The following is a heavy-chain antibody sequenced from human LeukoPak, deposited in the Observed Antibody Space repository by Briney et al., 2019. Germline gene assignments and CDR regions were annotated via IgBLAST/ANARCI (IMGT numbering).Heavy chain of an antibody. V-gene: IGHV3-23*01. CDR1: GFTFSSCA. CDR3: ARHPEPGYCSSTSCHESYFDY. Sequence: GGSLRLSCAASGFTFSSCAMSWVRQAPGKGLEWVSAISGSGGRPYYTDSVKGRFTISRDNSKNALYLQMNSLRAEDTAVYYCARHPEPGYCSSTSCHESYFDYWGQGTLVTVSS. D-gene: IGHD2-2*01. J-gene: IGHJ4*02. CDR2: ISGSGGRP.